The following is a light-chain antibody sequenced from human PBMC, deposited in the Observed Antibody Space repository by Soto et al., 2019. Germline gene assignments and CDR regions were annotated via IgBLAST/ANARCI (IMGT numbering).Light chain of an antibody. Sequence: DIVLTQSPGTLSLSPGERATLSCRASQSVSSSYLAWYQQKPGQAPRLLIYGASSRATGNPDRFSGSGSGTDFTLTISRLEPEDFAVYYCQQYGSSPPTFGQGTKVELK. CDR3: QQYGSSPPT. CDR1: QSVSSSY. J-gene: IGKJ1*01. CDR2: GAS. V-gene: IGKV3-20*01.